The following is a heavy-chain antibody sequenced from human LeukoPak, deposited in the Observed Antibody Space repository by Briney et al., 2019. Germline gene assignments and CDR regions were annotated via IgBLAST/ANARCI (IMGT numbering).Heavy chain of an antibody. CDR2: ISSSSSYI. Sequence: GGSLRLSCAASGFTFSSYSMNWVRQAPGKGLEWVSSISSSSSYIYYADSVKGRFTISRDNAKNSLYLQMNSLRAEDTAVYYCARISLERFSGRGAFDIWGQGTMVTVSS. D-gene: IGHD1-1*01. V-gene: IGHV3-21*01. J-gene: IGHJ3*02. CDR3: ARISLERFSGRGAFDI. CDR1: GFTFSSYS.